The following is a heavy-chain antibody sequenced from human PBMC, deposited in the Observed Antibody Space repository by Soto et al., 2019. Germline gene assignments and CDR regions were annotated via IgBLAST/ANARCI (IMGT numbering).Heavy chain of an antibody. V-gene: IGHV1-2*02. CDR1: GYTFTGYY. CDR2: INPQTGGT. J-gene: IGHJ6*02. CDR3: ARQRHQVISDGFDV. D-gene: IGHD2-2*01. Sequence: ASVKVSCKASGYTFTGYYIHWVRKAPGQGLEWMGWINPQTGGTSYAQKFQGRVTLSRDTSINTAYLELSRLRFDDAAVYFCARQRHQVISDGFDVWG.